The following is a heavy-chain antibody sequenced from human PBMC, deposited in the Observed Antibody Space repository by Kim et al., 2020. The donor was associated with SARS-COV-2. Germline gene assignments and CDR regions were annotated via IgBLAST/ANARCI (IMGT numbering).Heavy chain of an antibody. Sequence: DSVKGRFTISRDNSKNTLYLQMNSLRAEDTAVYYCARDLSYYDSSGQFDYWGQGTLVTVSS. CDR3: ARDLSYYDSSGQFDY. D-gene: IGHD3-22*01. V-gene: IGHV3-30*07. J-gene: IGHJ4*02.